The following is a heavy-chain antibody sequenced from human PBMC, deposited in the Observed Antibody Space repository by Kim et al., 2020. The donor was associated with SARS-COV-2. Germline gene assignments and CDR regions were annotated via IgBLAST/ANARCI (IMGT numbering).Heavy chain of an antibody. D-gene: IGHD3-3*01. J-gene: IGHJ6*03. Sequence: SETLSLTCTVSGGSISSYYWSWIRQPPGKVLEWIGYIYNSGSTNYNPSLKSRVTISVDTSKNQFSLKLSSVTAADTAVYYCARGRSITIFGVVTAHSYMDVWCKGTTVTVSS. CDR1: GGSISSYY. CDR3: ARGRSITIFGVVTAHSYMDV. CDR2: IYNSGST. V-gene: IGHV4-59*01.